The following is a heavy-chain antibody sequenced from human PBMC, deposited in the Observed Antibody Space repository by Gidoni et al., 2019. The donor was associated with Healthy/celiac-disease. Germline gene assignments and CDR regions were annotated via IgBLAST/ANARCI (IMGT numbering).Heavy chain of an antibody. D-gene: IGHD1-1*01. V-gene: IGHV4-34*01. CDR3: ARARTTGGRQRHFDY. Sequence: QVQLQQWGAGLLKPSETLSLTCPVYGWSFSGYYWSWIRQPPGKGLEWIGEINHSGSTNYNPSLKSRVTISVDTSKNQFSLKLSSVTAADTAVYYCARARTTGGRQRHFDYWGQGTLVTVSS. CDR1: GWSFSGYY. CDR2: INHSGST. J-gene: IGHJ4*02.